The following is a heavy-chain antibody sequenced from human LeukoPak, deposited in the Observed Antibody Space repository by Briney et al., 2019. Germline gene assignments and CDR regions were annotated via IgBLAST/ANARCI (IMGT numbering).Heavy chain of an antibody. CDR1: GGSISSSSYC. D-gene: IGHD2-2*01. CDR2: IYYSGST. V-gene: IGHV4-39*01. J-gene: IGHJ4*02. Sequence: SETLSLACTVSGGSISSSSYCWGWIRQPPGKGLEWIGNIYYSGSTYYNPSLKSRVTISVDTSKNQFSLKLSSVTAADTAVYSCARLAASCSSSSCSFDYWGQGTLVTVSS. CDR3: ARLAASCSSSSCSFDY.